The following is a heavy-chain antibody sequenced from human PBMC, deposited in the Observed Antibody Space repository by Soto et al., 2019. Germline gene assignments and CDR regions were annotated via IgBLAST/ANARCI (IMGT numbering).Heavy chain of an antibody. D-gene: IGHD6-13*01. Sequence: SLRLSCAASGFTFSSYAMSWVLQAPVKVLDCVSAISGIGGITYYSDSVKCRFTISIYNSKNTLFLQINILTVEDTAVYYCAKGSCASRPYYFDYWGQGTPVTSPQ. CDR1: GFTFSSYA. CDR2: ISGIGGIT. V-gene: IGHV3-23*01. J-gene: IGHJ4*02. CDR3: AKGSCASRPYYFDY.